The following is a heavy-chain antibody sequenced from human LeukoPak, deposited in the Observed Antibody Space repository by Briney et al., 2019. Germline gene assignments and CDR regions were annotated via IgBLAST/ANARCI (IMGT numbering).Heavy chain of an antibody. V-gene: IGHV3-74*01. Sequence: GGSLRLSCSGSDYTFTIYWMSWVRQVPGKGLEWGSHINNVGNVPRYADSVKGRFTISRDNVKSTLYLQMNSLRAEDTAVFYCARLRYASGSNWLDPWGQGTLVTVSS. J-gene: IGHJ5*02. D-gene: IGHD3-10*01. CDR1: DYTFTIYW. CDR2: INNVGNVP. CDR3: ARLRYASGSNWLDP.